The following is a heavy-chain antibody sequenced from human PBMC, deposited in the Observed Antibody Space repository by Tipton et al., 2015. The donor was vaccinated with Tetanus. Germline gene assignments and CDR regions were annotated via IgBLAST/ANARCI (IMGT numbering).Heavy chain of an antibody. V-gene: IGHV3-30-3*01. D-gene: IGHD3-3*01. Sequence: SLRLSCAASGFTFSSYAMHWVRQAPGKGLEWVAVISYGGSNKYYADSVKGRFTISRDNSKNTLYLQMNSLRAEDRSVYYCARDPTDDYDCWSGYSELGFDPLGQGTLVTVSS. CDR3: ARDPTDDYDCWSGYSELGFDP. CDR2: ISYGGSNK. J-gene: IGHJ5*02. CDR1: GFTFSSYA.